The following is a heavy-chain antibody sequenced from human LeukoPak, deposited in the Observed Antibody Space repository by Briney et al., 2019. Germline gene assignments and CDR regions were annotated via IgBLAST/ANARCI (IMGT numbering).Heavy chain of an antibody. J-gene: IGHJ5*02. CDR3: ARGGGCSSTSCHQAFDP. Sequence: SETLSLTCAVYGGSFSGYYWSWIRQPSGKGLEWIGEINHSGSTNYNPSLKSRVAISVDTSKNQFSLKLSSVTAADTAVYYCARGGGCSSTSCHQAFDPWGQGTLVTVSS. CDR2: INHSGST. D-gene: IGHD2-2*01. CDR1: GGSFSGYY. V-gene: IGHV4-34*01.